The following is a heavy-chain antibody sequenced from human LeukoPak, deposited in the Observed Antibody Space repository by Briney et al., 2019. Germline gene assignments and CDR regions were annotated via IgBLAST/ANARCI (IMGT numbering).Heavy chain of an antibody. V-gene: IGHV3-48*03. CDR2: ISSSGSTI. CDR3: AELGITMIGGV. CDR1: GFTFSTYA. Sequence: PGGSLRLSCAASGFTFSTYAMTWVRQAPGKGLEWVSYISSSGSTIYYADSVRGRFTISRDNAKNSLYLQMNSLRAEDTAVYYCAELGITMIGGVWGKGTTVTISS. J-gene: IGHJ6*04. D-gene: IGHD3-10*02.